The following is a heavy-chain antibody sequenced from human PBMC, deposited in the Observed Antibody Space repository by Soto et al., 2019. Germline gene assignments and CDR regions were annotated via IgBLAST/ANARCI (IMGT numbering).Heavy chain of an antibody. Sequence: PSETLSLTCTVSGGSISRGGYYWSWIRQHPGKGLEWIGYIYYSGSTYYNPSLKSRVTISVDTSKNQFSLKLSSVTAADTAVYYCARDSGYYPYGMDVWGQGTRSPSP. J-gene: IGHJ6*02. CDR2: IYYSGST. CDR1: GGSISRGGYY. V-gene: IGHV4-31*03. D-gene: IGHD3-22*01. CDR3: ARDSGYYPYGMDV.